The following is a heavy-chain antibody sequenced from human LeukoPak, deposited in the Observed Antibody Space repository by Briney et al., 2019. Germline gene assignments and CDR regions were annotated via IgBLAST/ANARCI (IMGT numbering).Heavy chain of an antibody. Sequence: SETLSLTCTVSGGSITGYYWNWIRQPAGQGLEWLGRVYSSGVGNYNPSLTSRVTMSVETCKNQFSLKLTSLTAADTAVYYCAREEFLHEIDSSGYFVYWGQGTLVTVSS. CDR1: GGSITGYY. D-gene: IGHD3-22*01. CDR3: AREEFLHEIDSSGYFVY. CDR2: VYSSGVG. J-gene: IGHJ4*02. V-gene: IGHV4-4*07.